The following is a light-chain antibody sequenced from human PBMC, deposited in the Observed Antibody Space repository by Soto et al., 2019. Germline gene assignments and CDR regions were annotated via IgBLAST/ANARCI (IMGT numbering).Light chain of an antibody. J-gene: IGKJ1*01. CDR2: GAS. V-gene: IGKV3-20*01. CDR1: QSITNNY. Sequence: EIVLTQSPGTLSLSPGERATLSCRASQSITNNYLAWYQQKPGRAHRLLIYGASSRATGIPDRFSGRGSGTDFTLTISRLEPEDFSVYYCQQYATSPRTFGQGTKVDSK. CDR3: QQYATSPRT.